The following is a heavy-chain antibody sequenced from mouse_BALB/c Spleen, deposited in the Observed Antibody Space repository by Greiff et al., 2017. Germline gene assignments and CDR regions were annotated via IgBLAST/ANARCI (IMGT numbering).Heavy chain of an antibody. D-gene: IGHD2-4*01. Sequence: DVHLVESGGDLVKPGGSLKLSCAASGFTFSSYGMSWVRQTPDKRLEWVATISSGGSYTYYPDSVKGRFTISRDNAKNTLYLQMSSLKSEDTAMYYCARRYDYEGGDFDYWGQGTTLTVSS. CDR1: GFTFSSYG. CDR3: ARRYDYEGGDFDY. V-gene: IGHV5-6*01. J-gene: IGHJ2*01. CDR2: ISSGGSYT.